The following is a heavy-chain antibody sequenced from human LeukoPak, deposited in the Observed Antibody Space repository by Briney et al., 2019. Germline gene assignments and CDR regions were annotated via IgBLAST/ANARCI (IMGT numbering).Heavy chain of an antibody. CDR2: INHSGST. CDR1: AGSFSGYY. Sequence: PSETLSLTCAVYAGSFSGYYWSWIRQPPGKGLEWIGEINHSGSTNYNPSLKSRVTISVDTSKNQFSLKLSSVTAADTAVYYCAGFSIFGVVTYYYYMDVWGKGTTVTVSS. V-gene: IGHV4-34*01. D-gene: IGHD3-3*02. J-gene: IGHJ6*03. CDR3: AGFSIFGVVTYYYYMDV.